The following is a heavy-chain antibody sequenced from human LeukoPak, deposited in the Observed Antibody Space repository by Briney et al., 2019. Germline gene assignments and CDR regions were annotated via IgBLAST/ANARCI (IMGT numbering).Heavy chain of an antibody. Sequence: SETLSLTCTLSGGSISRYYWSWIRHPPGRGLEWIGCIYYSGYTNYKSSLKSRVTISVDTSKNQFSLKLSSVTAADTAVYYCARAGPLVWWELPPRGDWFDPWGQGTLVTVSS. J-gene: IGHJ5*02. CDR1: GGSISRYY. CDR2: IYYSGYT. CDR3: ARAGPLVWWELPPRGDWFDP. D-gene: IGHD1-26*01. V-gene: IGHV4-59*12.